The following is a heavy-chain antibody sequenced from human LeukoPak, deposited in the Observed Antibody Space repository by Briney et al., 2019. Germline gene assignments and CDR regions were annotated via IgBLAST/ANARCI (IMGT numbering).Heavy chain of an antibody. V-gene: IGHV3-53*01. CDR1: GFTVSSNY. CDR2: IYSGGST. J-gene: IGHJ4*02. D-gene: IGHD4-17*01. Sequence: GGSLRLSCAASGFTVSSNYMNWVRQAPGKGLEWVSVIYSGGSTYYADSVKGRFTVSRDTAKSSLYLQMNGLRVEDTAIYFCARDPDGDYDFDYWGQGTLVTVSS. CDR3: ARDPDGDYDFDY.